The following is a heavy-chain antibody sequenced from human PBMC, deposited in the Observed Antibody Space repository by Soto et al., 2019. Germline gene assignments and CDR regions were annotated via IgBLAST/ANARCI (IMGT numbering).Heavy chain of an antibody. V-gene: IGHV1-3*01. D-gene: IGHD3-10*01. Sequence: GASVKVSCKASGYTFTSYAMHGVRQAPGQRLEWMGWINAGNGNTKYSQKFQGRVTITRDTSASTAYMELSSLRSEDTAVYYCARDSAYYGSGSYQLDYWGQGTLVTVSS. J-gene: IGHJ4*02. CDR2: INAGNGNT. CDR1: GYTFTSYA. CDR3: ARDSAYYGSGSYQLDY.